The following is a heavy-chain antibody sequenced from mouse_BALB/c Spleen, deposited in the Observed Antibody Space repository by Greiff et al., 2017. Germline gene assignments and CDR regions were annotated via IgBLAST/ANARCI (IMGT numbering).Heavy chain of an antibody. Sequence: EVQRVESGGGLVKPGGSLKLSCAASGFTFSSYAMSWVRQSPEKRLEWVAEISSGGSYTYYPDTVTGRFTISRDNAKNTLYLEMSSLRSEDTAMYYCAKQLGLPYYYAMDYWGQGTSVTVSS. J-gene: IGHJ4*01. D-gene: IGHD3-1*01. CDR3: AKQLGLPYYYAMDY. V-gene: IGHV5-9-4*01. CDR1: GFTFSSYA. CDR2: ISSGGSYT.